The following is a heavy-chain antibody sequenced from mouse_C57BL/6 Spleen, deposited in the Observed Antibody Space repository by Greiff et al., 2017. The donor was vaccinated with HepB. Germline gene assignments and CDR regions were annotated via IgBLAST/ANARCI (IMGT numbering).Heavy chain of an antibody. V-gene: IGHV2-2*01. Sequence: VQLVESGPGLVQPSQSLSITCTVSGFSLTSYGVHWVRQSPGKGLEWLGVIWSGGSTDYNAAFISRLSISKDNSKSQVFFKMNSLQADDTAIYYCVDDYASWFAYWGQGTLVTVSA. CDR1: GFSLTSYG. J-gene: IGHJ3*01. CDR2: IWSGGST. CDR3: VDDYASWFAY. D-gene: IGHD2-4*01.